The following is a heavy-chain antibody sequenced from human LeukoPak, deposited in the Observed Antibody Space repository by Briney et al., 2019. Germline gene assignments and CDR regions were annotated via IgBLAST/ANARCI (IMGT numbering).Heavy chain of an antibody. CDR3: AKGAGPPWFDP. CDR1: GGSISYY. Sequence: SETLSLTCTVSGGSISYYWSWIRQPAGKGLEWIGRVYTSGSTNYNPSLKSRVTMSVDTSKNQFSLKLSSVTAADTAVYYCAKGAGPPWFDPWGQGTLVTVSS. V-gene: IGHV4-4*07. J-gene: IGHJ5*02. CDR2: VYTSGST.